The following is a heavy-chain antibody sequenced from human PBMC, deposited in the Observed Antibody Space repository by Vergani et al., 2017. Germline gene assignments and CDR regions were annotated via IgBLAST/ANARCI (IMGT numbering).Heavy chain of an antibody. Sequence: QVQLVQSGAEVKKPGASVKVSCKASGYTFTGYYMHWVRQAPGQGLEWMGWINTGNGNTKYSQKFQGRVTITRDTSASTAYMELSSLRSEDTAVYYCALGRRGYSYGYFRYFDYWGQGTLVTVSS. J-gene: IGHJ4*02. CDR3: ALGRRGYSYGYFRYFDY. CDR2: INTGNGNT. CDR1: GYTFTGYY. D-gene: IGHD5-18*01. V-gene: IGHV1-3*04.